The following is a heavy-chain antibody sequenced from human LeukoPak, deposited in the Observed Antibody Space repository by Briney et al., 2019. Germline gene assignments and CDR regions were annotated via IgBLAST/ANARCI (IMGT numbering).Heavy chain of an antibody. CDR3: ARESRYFGSGSYYMYYFDY. CDR2: IYYNGST. Sequence: PSETLSLTCTVSGGSISTYYWTWIRQPPGKGLEWIGYIYYNGSTNYNPSLKSRLTISVDTSKNQFSLKLNSVTTTDTAVYYCARESRYFGSGSYYMYYFDYWGQGTLVTVSS. D-gene: IGHD3-10*01. J-gene: IGHJ4*02. V-gene: IGHV4-59*01. CDR1: GGSISTYY.